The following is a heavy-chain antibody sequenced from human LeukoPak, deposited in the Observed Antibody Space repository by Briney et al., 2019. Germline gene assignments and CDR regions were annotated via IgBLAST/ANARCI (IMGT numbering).Heavy chain of an antibody. CDR1: GGSISSSSYY. J-gene: IGHJ4*02. CDR3: ARQVWQWIDY. V-gene: IGHV4-61*05. CDR2: IYYSGST. Sequence: SETLSLTCTVSGGSISSSSYYWSWIRQPPGKGLEWIGYIYYSGSTNYNPSLKSRVTISVDTSKNQFSLKLSSVTAADTAVYYCARQVWQWIDYWGQGTLVTVSS. D-gene: IGHD6-19*01.